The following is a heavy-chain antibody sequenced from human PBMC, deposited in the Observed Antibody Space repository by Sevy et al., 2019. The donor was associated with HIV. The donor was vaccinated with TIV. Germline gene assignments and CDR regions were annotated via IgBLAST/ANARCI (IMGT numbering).Heavy chain of an antibody. Sequence: GGSLRLSCAASGFTFSNYWMHWVRQAPGKGLVWVSRINSDESIINYADSVKGRFTISRDKAKNTLYLQMDTLGAEDTAVYYCAREGQYDFWSGPRGFFDYWGQGALVTVSS. J-gene: IGHJ4*02. CDR3: AREGQYDFWSGPRGFFDY. CDR2: INSDESII. V-gene: IGHV3-74*01. CDR1: GFTFSNYW. D-gene: IGHD3-3*01.